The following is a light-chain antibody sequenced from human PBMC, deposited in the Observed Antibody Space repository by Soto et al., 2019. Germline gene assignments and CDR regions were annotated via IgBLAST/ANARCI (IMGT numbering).Light chain of an antibody. CDR1: QSVSSY. J-gene: IGKJ5*01. CDR2: DAS. V-gene: IGKV3-11*01. Sequence: EIVLTQSPATLSLSPGERATLSSRASQSVSSYLAWYQQKPGQAPRLLIYDASNMASGIPARFSGGGSGTDFTLTISSLEPEDFAVYYCQQRSNWPPNTFGQGTRLEIK. CDR3: QQRSNWPPNT.